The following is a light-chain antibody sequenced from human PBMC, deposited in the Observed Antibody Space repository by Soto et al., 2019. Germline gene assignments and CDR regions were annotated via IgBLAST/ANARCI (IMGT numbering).Light chain of an antibody. J-gene: IGLJ1*01. V-gene: IGLV2-14*03. CDR2: DVS. CDR3: SSYTGSSLHV. Sequence: QFVVTQHFSVFGSAGHSITIACTGTSRDVGGYHYVSWYQQHPGKATKLMIYDVSNRPSEVSNRFSGSKSGNTASLTISGLQAEDEADYYCSSYTGSSLHVFGTGTKVTVL. CDR1: SRDVGGYHY.